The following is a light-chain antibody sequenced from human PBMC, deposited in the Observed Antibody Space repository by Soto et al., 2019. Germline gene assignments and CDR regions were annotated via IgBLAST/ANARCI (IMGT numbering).Light chain of an antibody. CDR2: GAT. J-gene: IGKJ2*01. V-gene: IGKV3-20*01. CDR3: QQYYTTPRT. CDR1: QSISSY. Sequence: EIVLTQSPGTVSLSPGERATLSCRASQSISSYLAWYQQKPGQAPRLLIYGATTRATGIPDRFSGSGSGTDFSLTISRLEPEDFAVYYCQQYYTTPRTFGQGTKLEIK.